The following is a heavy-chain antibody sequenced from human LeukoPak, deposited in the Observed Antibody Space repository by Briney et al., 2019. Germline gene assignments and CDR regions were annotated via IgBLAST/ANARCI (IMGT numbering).Heavy chain of an antibody. D-gene: IGHD6-13*01. Sequence: GGSLRLSCAASGFTFRSYDMSWVPQAPGKGLEWVANIKQDGSEKYYVDSVKGRFTISRDNAKNSLYLQMNSLRAEDTAVYYCARDSSSWSHLDYWGQGTLVTVSS. CDR2: IKQDGSEK. J-gene: IGHJ4*02. CDR1: GFTFRSYD. CDR3: ARDSSSWSHLDY. V-gene: IGHV3-7*01.